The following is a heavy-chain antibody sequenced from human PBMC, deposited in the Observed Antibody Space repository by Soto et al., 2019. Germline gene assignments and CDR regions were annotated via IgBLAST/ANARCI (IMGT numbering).Heavy chain of an antibody. Sequence: SETLSLTCTVSGSTVSSNSYYWSWIRQPPGKGLEWIGRIYTSGSTNYNPSLKSRVTMSVDTSKNQFSLKLSSVTAADTAVYYCARDSWGSPLYYYYGMDVWGQGTTVTVSS. CDR3: ARDSWGSPLYYYYGMDV. CDR2: IYTSGST. J-gene: IGHJ6*02. CDR1: GSTVSSNSYY. D-gene: IGHD7-27*01. V-gene: IGHV4-61*01.